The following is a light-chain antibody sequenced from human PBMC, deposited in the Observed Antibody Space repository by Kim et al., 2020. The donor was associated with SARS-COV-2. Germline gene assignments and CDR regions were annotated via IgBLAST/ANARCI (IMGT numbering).Light chain of an antibody. J-gene: IGKJ2*03. CDR2: AAS. Sequence: SASVGAGVTITGRASQGISNCLAWYQQKPGKVPKLLIYAASTLQCGVPSRFSGSGSGTDFTLTISSLQPEDVATYYCQKCNSAPFSFGQGTKLEIK. CDR3: QKCNSAPFS. CDR1: QGISNC. V-gene: IGKV1-27*01.